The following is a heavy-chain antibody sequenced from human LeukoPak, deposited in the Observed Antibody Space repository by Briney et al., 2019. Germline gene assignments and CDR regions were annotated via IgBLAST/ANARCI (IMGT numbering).Heavy chain of an antibody. D-gene: IGHD4-11*01. CDR3: ARVRVTTVTYDAFDI. J-gene: IGHJ3*02. Sequence: SETLSLTCTDSGGSISSYYWSWIRQHPGKGLEWIGYIYYSGSTNYNPSLKSRVTISVDTSKNQFSLKLSSVTAADTAVYYCARVRVTTVTYDAFDIWGRGTMVTVSS. CDR2: IYYSGST. CDR1: GGSISSYY. V-gene: IGHV4-59*01.